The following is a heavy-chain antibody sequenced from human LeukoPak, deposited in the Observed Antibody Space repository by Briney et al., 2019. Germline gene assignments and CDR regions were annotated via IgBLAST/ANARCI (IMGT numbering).Heavy chain of an antibody. CDR2: ISSNGGST. Sequence: GGSLRLSCLASGFTFRNYGMHWVRQAPGKGLEYVSAISSNGGSTEYVDSVKGRFTISRDNSKNTLYLQMSSLRPDDTAVYYCVKAPYCSNGVCYGSGDYWGQGTLVTVSS. CDR1: GFTFRNYG. CDR3: VKAPYCSNGVCYGSGDY. J-gene: IGHJ4*02. D-gene: IGHD2-8*01. V-gene: IGHV3-64D*09.